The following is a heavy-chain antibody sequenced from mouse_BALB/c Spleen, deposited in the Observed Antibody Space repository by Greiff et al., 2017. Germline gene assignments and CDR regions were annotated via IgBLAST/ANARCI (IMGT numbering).Heavy chain of an antibody. CDR3: ARDNWEGAMDY. Sequence: EVQGVESGGGLVQPGGSRKLSCAASGFTFSDYGMAWVRQAPGKGPEWVAFISNLAYSIYYADTVTGRFTISRENAKNTLYLEMSSLRSEDTAMYYCARDNWEGAMDYWGQGTSVTVSS. J-gene: IGHJ4*01. CDR1: GFTFSDYG. V-gene: IGHV5-15*02. D-gene: IGHD4-1*01. CDR2: ISNLAYSI.